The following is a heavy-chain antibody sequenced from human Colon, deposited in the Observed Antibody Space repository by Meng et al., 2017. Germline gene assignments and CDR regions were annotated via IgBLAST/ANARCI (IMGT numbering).Heavy chain of an antibody. J-gene: IGHJ4*02. CDR3: ARFCSSTTCPEPYYFDF. CDR1: GFTFDTHT. D-gene: IGHD2-2*01. V-gene: IGHV3-21*01. Sequence: EVQLLESGGTLVKPGGSLRLSCVASGFTFDTHTMNLVRQAPGKGLEWVSSISALSRYIDYADSVKGRFTISRDNARNSVFLQMDNVKAEDTAVYFCARFCSSTTCPEPYYFDFWGQGTLVTVSS. CDR2: ISALSRYI.